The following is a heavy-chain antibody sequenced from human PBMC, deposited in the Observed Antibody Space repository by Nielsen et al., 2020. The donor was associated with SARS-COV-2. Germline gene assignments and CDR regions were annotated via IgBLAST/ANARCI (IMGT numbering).Heavy chain of an antibody. D-gene: IGHD2-8*01. CDR3: AREGECNKGVCYIRGIDV. CDR1: GGSVNTHAW. Sequence: SETLSLTCAVFGGSVNTHAWWSWVRQAPGKGLEWIGEVYHSGATNYNPSLRSRVTISGDTSNNQISLSLKSVTAADTAVYYCAREGECNKGVCYIRGIDVWGKGTTVTVS. V-gene: IGHV4-4*02. CDR2: VYHSGAT. J-gene: IGHJ6*03.